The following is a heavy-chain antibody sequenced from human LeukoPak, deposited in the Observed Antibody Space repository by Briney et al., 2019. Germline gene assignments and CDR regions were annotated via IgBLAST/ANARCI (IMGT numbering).Heavy chain of an antibody. D-gene: IGHD1-26*01. CDR3: ARAEVGARTGWFDP. CDR2: IYYSGST. J-gene: IGHJ5*02. Sequence: SETLSLTCAVSGASINDFYWTWIRQPPGKGLEWIGYIYYSGSTNYNPSLKSRVTISVDTSKNQFSLQLNSVTPEDTAVYYCARAEVGARTGWFDPWGQGTLVTVSS. CDR1: GASINDFY. V-gene: IGHV4-59*12.